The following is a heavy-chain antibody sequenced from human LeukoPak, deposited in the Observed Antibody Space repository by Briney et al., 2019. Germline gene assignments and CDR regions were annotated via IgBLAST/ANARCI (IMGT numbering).Heavy chain of an antibody. CDR3: ARNASSGFFNA. CDR1: GHSIINTYY. Sequence: SETLSLTCTVSGHSIINTYYWGWIRQSPGKGLEWIGSIHHSGNRFESGSTHYNPSLRSRVTVSADTSKNQFSLTLRSVTAADTGVYFCARNASSGFFNAWGRGTLVTV. D-gene: IGHD6-25*01. CDR2: IHHSGNRFESGST. J-gene: IGHJ5*02. V-gene: IGHV4-28*01.